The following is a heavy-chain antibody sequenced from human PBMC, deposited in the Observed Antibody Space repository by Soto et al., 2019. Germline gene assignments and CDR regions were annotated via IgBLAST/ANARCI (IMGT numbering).Heavy chain of an antibody. J-gene: IGHJ4*02. V-gene: IGHV1-69*06. D-gene: IGHD3-22*01. CDR3: ASYYYDSSPIFDY. CDR1: GGTFSSYA. CDR2: IIPIFGTA. Sequence: AASVKVSCKASGGTFSSYAISWVRQAPGQGLEWMGGIIPIFGTANYAQKFQGRVTITADKSTSTAYMELSSLRSEDTAVYYCASYYYDSSPIFDYWGQGTLVTVSS.